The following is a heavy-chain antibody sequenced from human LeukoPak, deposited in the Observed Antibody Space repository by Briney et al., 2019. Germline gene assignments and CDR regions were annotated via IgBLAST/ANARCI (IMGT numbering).Heavy chain of an antibody. V-gene: IGHV3-7*01. Sequence: GGSLRLSCAASGFTFSSYWMSWVRQAPGKGLEWVANIKQDGSERYYVDSVKGRFTISRDNAKNSLYLQMNSLRAEDTAVYYCARETTARDYGMDVWGQGTTVTVSS. J-gene: IGHJ6*02. CDR3: ARETTARDYGMDV. D-gene: IGHD4-17*01. CDR2: IKQDGSER. CDR1: GFTFSSYW.